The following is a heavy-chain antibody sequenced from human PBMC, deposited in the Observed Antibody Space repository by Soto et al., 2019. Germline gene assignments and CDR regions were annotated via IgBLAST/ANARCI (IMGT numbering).Heavy chain of an antibody. J-gene: IGHJ4*02. Sequence: GSLGLSCSAFGFAFSNYAKTSVPHAPGKGLEWVSSLSGTGGSTYYADSVEGRFTISRDNSQNTLYLQITSLRAEDTAIYYCAKTKGGSSSAPFDSWAQGTLVTVSS. D-gene: IGHD6-6*01. CDR2: LSGTGGST. V-gene: IGHV3-23*01. CDR3: AKTKGGSSSAPFDS. CDR1: GFAFSNYA.